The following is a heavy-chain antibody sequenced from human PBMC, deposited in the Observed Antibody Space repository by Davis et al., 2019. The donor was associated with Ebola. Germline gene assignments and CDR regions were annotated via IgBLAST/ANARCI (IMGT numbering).Heavy chain of an antibody. V-gene: IGHV3-7*01. CDR3: ARDWGLRFLGYYMDV. D-gene: IGHD3-3*01. Sequence: GESLKISCAASGFTVSSNYMSWVRQAPGKGLEWVANIKQDGSEKYYVDSVKGRFTISRDNSKSTLYLQMNSLRAEDTAVYYCARDWGLRFLGYYMDVWGKGTTVTVSS. CDR1: GFTVSSNY. CDR2: IKQDGSEK. J-gene: IGHJ6*03.